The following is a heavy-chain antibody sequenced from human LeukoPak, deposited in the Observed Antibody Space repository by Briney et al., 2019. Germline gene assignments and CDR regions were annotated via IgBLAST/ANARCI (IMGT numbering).Heavy chain of an antibody. J-gene: IGHJ4*02. Sequence: PGGSLRLSCAAPGFTVSSNYMSWVRQAPGKGLGWVSVIYSGGSTYYADSVKGRFTISRDNSKNTLYLQMNSLRAEDTAVYYCARLMTSSWYDMGDYWGQGTLVTVSS. CDR1: GFTVSSNY. CDR2: IYSGGST. V-gene: IGHV3-53*01. D-gene: IGHD6-13*01. CDR3: ARLMTSSWYDMGDY.